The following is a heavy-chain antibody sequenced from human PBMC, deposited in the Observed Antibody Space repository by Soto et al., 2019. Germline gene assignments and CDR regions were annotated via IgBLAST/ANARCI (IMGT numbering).Heavy chain of an antibody. CDR3: ARGVYGSRNYSSGPSAFEL. V-gene: IGHV1-69*06. CDR1: GGTLSDHG. CDR2: TIPVFNTA. Sequence: QVQLEQSGAEVKKPGSSVKISCKASGGTLSDHGVSWLRQAPGQGLEWVGGTIPVFNTAKYAPTFRGRVTIAAAKSTIMASMESGSLTSDDWAFYYCARGVYGSRNYSSGPSAFELWGQGTRVIVSS. J-gene: IGHJ3*01. D-gene: IGHD3-10*01.